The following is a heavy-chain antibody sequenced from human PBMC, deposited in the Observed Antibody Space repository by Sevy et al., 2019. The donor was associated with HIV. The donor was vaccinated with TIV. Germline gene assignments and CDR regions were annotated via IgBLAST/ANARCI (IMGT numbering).Heavy chain of an antibody. CDR2: IKQDGSEK. CDR3: ARHVESSSWLYYYYYYYMDV. V-gene: IGHV3-7*01. D-gene: IGHD6-13*01. J-gene: IGHJ6*03. Sequence: GGSLRLSCAASGFTFSIYWMSWVRQAPGKGLEWVANIKQDGSEKYYVDSVKGRFTISRDNAKNSLYLQMNSLRAEDTAVYYCARHVESSSWLYYYYYYYMDVWGKGTTVTVSS. CDR1: GFTFSIYW.